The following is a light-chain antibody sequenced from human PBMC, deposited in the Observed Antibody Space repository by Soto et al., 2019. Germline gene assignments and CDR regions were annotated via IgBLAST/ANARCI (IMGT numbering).Light chain of an antibody. CDR2: QDS. CDR1: KLGDKY. CDR3: QAWDSSTGEVV. J-gene: IGLJ2*01. Sequence: SSELTQPPSVSVSPGQTASITCSGDKLGDKYACWYQQKPGQSPVLVIYQDSKRPSGIPERFSGSNSGNTATLTICGTQAMDEADYYCQAWDSSTGEVVFGGGTKLTVL. V-gene: IGLV3-1*01.